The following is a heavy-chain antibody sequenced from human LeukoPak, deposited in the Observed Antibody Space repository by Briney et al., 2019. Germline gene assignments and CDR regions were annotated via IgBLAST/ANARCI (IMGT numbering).Heavy chain of an antibody. CDR1: GFIFDDYA. CDR2: ISGDGGST. D-gene: IGHD3-22*01. Sequence: GGSLRLSCAASGFIFDDYAMHWVRQAPGKGLEWVCLISGDGGSTYFADSVKGRFTISRDNSKNSLCLQMNSLRTEDTAFYYCAKDSAIVSSSYSYNWFDFWGQGTLVTVSS. CDR3: AKDSAIVSSSYSYNWFDF. J-gene: IGHJ5*01. V-gene: IGHV3-43*02.